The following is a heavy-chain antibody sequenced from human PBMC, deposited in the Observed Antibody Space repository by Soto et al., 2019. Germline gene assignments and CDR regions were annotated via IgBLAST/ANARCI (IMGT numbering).Heavy chain of an antibody. Sequence: PSETLSLTCTVSGGSISSGGYYWSWIRQHPRKGLEWIGYIYYSGSTYYNPSLKSRVTISVDTSKNQFSLKLSSVTAADTAVYYCATYDSSDYYSGSPIGWFDPWGQGTLVTVSS. CDR2: IYYSGST. CDR1: GGSISSGGYY. D-gene: IGHD3-22*01. V-gene: IGHV4-31*03. J-gene: IGHJ5*02. CDR3: ATYDSSDYYSGSPIGWFDP.